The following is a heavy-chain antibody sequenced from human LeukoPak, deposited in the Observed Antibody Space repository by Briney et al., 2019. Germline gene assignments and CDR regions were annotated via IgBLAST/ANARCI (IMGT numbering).Heavy chain of an antibody. J-gene: IGHJ5*02. CDR3: AKDLSFVIPYNWFDP. V-gene: IGHV3-23*01. CDR1: GSTFSSYA. Sequence: GGSLRLSCAASGSTFSSYAMSWVRQAPGKGLEWVSAISGSGGSTYYADSVKGRFTISRDNSKNTLYLQMNSLRAEDTAVYYCAKDLSFVIPYNWFDPWGQGTLVTVSS. CDR2: ISGSGGST. D-gene: IGHD2/OR15-2a*01.